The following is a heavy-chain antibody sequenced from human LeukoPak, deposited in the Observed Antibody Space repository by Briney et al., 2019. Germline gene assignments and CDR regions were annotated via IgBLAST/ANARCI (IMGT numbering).Heavy chain of an antibody. J-gene: IGHJ6*03. CDR3: ASLTSMITFGGVIVPHYYCYYYMDV. V-gene: IGHV4-30-2*03. D-gene: IGHD3-16*02. CDR2: IYYSGSN. CDR1: GDSISNDGYS. Sequence: PSETLSLTCAVSGDSISNDGYSWSWIRHPQGQGLEWIVYIYYSGSNYYNPSLKSRITICVDTSKNQFSLKLSSVTAADTAVYYCASLTSMITFGGVIVPHYYCYYYMDVWGKGTTVTISS.